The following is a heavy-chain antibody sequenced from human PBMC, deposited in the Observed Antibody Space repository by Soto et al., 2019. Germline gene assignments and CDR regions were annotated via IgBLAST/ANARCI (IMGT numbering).Heavy chain of an antibody. Sequence: GGSLRLSCAASGFSFSSYWMHWVRQAPGKGLVWVSRINSDGSSTNYADSVKGRFAISRDNAKNTLYLQMNSLRAEDTAVYFCARDLNRYYFDFWGQGTLVTVSS. CDR1: GFSFSSYW. CDR2: INSDGSST. V-gene: IGHV3-74*01. CDR3: ARDLNRYYFDF. J-gene: IGHJ4*02.